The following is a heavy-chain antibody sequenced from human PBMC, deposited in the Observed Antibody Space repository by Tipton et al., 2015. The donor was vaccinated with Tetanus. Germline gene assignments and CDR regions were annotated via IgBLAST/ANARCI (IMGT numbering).Heavy chain of an antibody. D-gene: IGHD1-1*01. Sequence: SLRLSCEASGFTFGSYTMHWVRQAPGKGLEWVSSLSSETTYMYYADSVKGRFTISRDNAKNTLDLQMNSLTDDDTAIYYCARTQTTRNYFDQWGQGIPVTVSS. CDR2: LSSETTYM. V-gene: IGHV3-21*01. CDR1: GFTFGSYT. J-gene: IGHJ4*02. CDR3: ARTQTTRNYFDQ.